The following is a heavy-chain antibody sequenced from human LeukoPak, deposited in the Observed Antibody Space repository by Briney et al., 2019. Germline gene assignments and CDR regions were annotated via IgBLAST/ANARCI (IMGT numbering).Heavy chain of an antibody. V-gene: IGHV3-9*01. CDR2: ISWNSDSI. Sequence: QPGGSLRLSCAASGFTFDDYAMNWVRQAPGKGLEWVSGISWNSDSIGYADSVKGRFTISRDNAKNSLYLQMNSLRTEDTALYYCAKESRQFSIAAAVGYFDYWGQGTLVTVSS. D-gene: IGHD6-13*01. J-gene: IGHJ4*02. CDR3: AKESRQFSIAAAVGYFDY. CDR1: GFTFDDYA.